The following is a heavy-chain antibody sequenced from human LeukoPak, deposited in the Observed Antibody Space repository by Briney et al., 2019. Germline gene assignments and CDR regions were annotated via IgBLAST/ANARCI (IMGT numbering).Heavy chain of an antibody. J-gene: IGHJ4*02. CDR3: ARGRDWNYVSFPDY. CDR1: GFTFSNYA. D-gene: IGHD1-7*01. Sequence: GGSLRLSCAASGFTFSNYAMHWVRQAPGKGLEWVAVISYDGNNYYYADSMKGRFTISRDNAKNSLYLQVNSLRAEDTAVYYCARGRDWNYVSFPDYWGQGTLVTVSS. CDR2: ISYDGNNY. V-gene: IGHV3-30*04.